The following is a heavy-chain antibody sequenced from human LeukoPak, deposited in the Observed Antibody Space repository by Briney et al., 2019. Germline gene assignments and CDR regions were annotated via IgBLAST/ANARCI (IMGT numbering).Heavy chain of an antibody. CDR2: IYSGGST. V-gene: IGHV3-66*04. CDR1: GFTVSSNY. D-gene: IGHD6-19*01. CDR3: ARQKARDSSGWTQNYYYYYYMDV. Sequence: GGSLRLSCAASGFTVSSNYMSWVRQAPGKGLEWVSVIYSGGSTYYADSVKGRFTISRDNSKNTLYLQMNSLRAEDTAVYYCARQKARDSSGWTQNYYYYYYMDVWGEGTTVTISS. J-gene: IGHJ6*03.